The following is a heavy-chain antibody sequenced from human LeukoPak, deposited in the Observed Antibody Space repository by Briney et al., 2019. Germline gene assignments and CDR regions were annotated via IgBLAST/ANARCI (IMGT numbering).Heavy chain of an antibody. CDR2: IKPNSGGT. Sequence: ASVKVSCKASGYTFTGYYMHWVRQAPGQGLEGMGWIKPNSGGTNYAQKFQGRVPMTRDTSISTAYMELSRLRSDDTAVYYCARGHNRPPSWTMLVDYWGQGTLVTVS. CDR3: ARGHNRPPSWTMLVDY. D-gene: IGHD3-22*01. V-gene: IGHV1-2*02. CDR1: GYTFTGYY. J-gene: IGHJ4*02.